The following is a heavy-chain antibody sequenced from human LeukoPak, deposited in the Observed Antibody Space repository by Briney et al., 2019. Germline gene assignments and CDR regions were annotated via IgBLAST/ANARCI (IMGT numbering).Heavy chain of an antibody. CDR1: GGSISSSSYY. CDR2: IYYSGST. V-gene: IGHV4-39*07. D-gene: IGHD6-13*01. J-gene: IGHJ6*03. CDR3: ARVDPSSWYYCMDV. Sequence: SETLSLTCTVSGGSISSSSYYWGWIRQPPGKGLEWIGSIYYSGSTYYNPSLKSRVTISVDTSKNQFSLKLSSVTAADTAVYYCARVDPSSWYYCMDVWGKGTTVTVSS.